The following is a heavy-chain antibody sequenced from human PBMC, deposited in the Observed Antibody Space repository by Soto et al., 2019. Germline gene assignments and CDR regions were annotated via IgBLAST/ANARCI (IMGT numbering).Heavy chain of an antibody. V-gene: IGHV4-31*03. CDR3: AGIYSGSPGGTLRY. D-gene: IGHD1-26*01. CDR1: GGSISSGGYY. CDR2: IYYSVST. Sequence: QVQLQEAGPGLVKPSQTLSLTCTVSGGSISSGGYYWSWIRQHPGKGLEWIGYIYYSVSTYYNPSAKSRVTISVDTSKNQFSLKLSSVTAADTAVYYCAGIYSGSPGGTLRYWGQGTLVTVSS. J-gene: IGHJ4*02.